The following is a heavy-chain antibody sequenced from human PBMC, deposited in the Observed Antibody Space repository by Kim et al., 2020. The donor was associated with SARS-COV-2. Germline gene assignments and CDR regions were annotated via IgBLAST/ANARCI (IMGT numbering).Heavy chain of an antibody. CDR1: GFTFSSYG. V-gene: IGHV3-33*06. J-gene: IGHJ6*02. D-gene: IGHD5-18*01. CDR3: AKDHVDTASGYYGMDV. CDR2: IWYDGSNK. Sequence: GGSLRLSCAASGFTFSSYGMHWVRQAPGKGLEWVAVIWYDGSNKYYADSVKGRFTISRDNSKNTLYLQMNSLRAEDTAVYYCAKDHVDTASGYYGMDVWGQGTTVTVSS.